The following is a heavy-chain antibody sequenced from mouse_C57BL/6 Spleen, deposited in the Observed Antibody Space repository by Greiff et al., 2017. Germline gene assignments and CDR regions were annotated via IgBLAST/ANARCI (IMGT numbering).Heavy chain of an antibody. CDR2: INPSSGYT. CDR1: GYTFTSYT. Sequence: QVQLQQSGAELARPGASVKMSCKASGYTFTSYTMHWVKQRPGQGLEWIGYINPSSGYTKYNQKFKDKATLTADKSSSTAYMQLSSLTSEDSADYYCARSYYGYAMDYWGQGTSVTVSS. J-gene: IGHJ4*01. CDR3: ARSYYGYAMDY. D-gene: IGHD1-1*01. V-gene: IGHV1-4*01.